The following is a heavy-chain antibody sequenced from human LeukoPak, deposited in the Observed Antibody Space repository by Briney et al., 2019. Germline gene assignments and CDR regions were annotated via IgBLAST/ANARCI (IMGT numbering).Heavy chain of an antibody. D-gene: IGHD5-12*01. Sequence: ASVTVSCKAPGYTFTSYAMHWVRQAPGQRLEWMGWINAGNGNTKYSQKFQGRVTITRDTSASTAYMELSSLRSEDTAVYYCARAYSGYDNWFDPWGQGALVTVSS. CDR3: ARAYSGYDNWFDP. CDR2: INAGNGNT. CDR1: GYTFTSYA. J-gene: IGHJ5*02. V-gene: IGHV1-3*01.